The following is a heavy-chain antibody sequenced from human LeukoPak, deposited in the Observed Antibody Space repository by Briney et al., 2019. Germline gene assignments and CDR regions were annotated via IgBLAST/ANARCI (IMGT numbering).Heavy chain of an antibody. D-gene: IGHD3-3*01. CDR2: IYTSGST. CDR1: GGSISSYY. V-gene: IGHV4-4*07. Sequence: SETLSLTCTVSGGSISSYYWSWIRQPAGKGLEWIGRIYTSGSTNYNPSLRSRVTMSVDTSKNQFSLKLSSVTAADTAVYYCARGIRLQRDYYYYYMDVWGRGTTVTVSS. CDR3: ARGIRLQRDYYYYYMDV. J-gene: IGHJ6*03.